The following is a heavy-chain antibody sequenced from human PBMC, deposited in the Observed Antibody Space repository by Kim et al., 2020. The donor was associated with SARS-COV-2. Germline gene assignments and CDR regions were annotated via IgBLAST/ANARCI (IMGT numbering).Heavy chain of an antibody. V-gene: IGHV7-4-1*02. CDR2: INTNTGNP. CDR1: GYTFTSYA. D-gene: IGHD6-19*01. J-gene: IGHJ3*02. Sequence: ASVKVSCKASGYTFTSYAMNWVRQAPGQGLEWMGWINTNTGNPTYAQGFTGRFVFSLDTSVSTAYLQISSLKAEDTAVYYCARPGSGAIYSSGEHDAFDIWGQGTMVTVSS. CDR3: ARPGSGAIYSSGEHDAFDI.